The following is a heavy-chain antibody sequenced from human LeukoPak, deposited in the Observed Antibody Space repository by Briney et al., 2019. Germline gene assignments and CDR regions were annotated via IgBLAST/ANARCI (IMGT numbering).Heavy chain of an antibody. CDR2: IRYDGSNK. V-gene: IGHV3-30*02. D-gene: IGHD6-13*01. Sequence: PGGSLRLSCAASGFTFSSYGMHWVRQAPGKGLEWVAFIRYDGSNKYYADSVKGRFTISRDNSKNTLYLQMNSLRAEDTAVYYCAKAGGSSWYLYDAFDIWGQGTMVTVSS. CDR1: GFTFSSYG. CDR3: AKAGGSSWYLYDAFDI. J-gene: IGHJ3*02.